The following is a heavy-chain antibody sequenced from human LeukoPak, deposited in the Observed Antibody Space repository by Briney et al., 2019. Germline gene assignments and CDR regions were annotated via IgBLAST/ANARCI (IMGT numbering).Heavy chain of an antibody. CDR3: ARDQGSSWSYYYYGMEV. D-gene: IGHD6-13*01. J-gene: IGHJ6*02. Sequence: SETLSLTCTVSGGSISSYYWSWIRQPPGKGLEWIGYIYYSRSTNYNPSLKSRVTISVDTSKNQFSLKLSSVTAADTAVYYCARDQGSSWSYYYYGMEVWGQGTTVTVSS. CDR1: GGSISSYY. V-gene: IGHV4-59*01. CDR2: IYYSRST.